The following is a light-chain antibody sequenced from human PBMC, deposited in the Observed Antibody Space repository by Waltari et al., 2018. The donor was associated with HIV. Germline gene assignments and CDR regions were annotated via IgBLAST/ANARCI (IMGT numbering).Light chain of an antibody. CDR2: EDN. CDR1: SGSIASNF. CDR3: QSYDSSNQWV. Sequence: NFMLAQPHSVSGSPGKPLTMSCTRSSGSIASNFVQWYRQRPARSPTIVIYEDNQRPYGIPERCSGSIDSSSNSASLTISGLKTEDEADYYCQSYDSSNQWVFGGGTKLTVL. V-gene: IGLV6-57*01. J-gene: IGLJ3*02.